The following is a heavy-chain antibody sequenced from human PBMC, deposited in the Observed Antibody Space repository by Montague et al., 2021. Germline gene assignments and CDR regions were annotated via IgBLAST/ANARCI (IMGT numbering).Heavy chain of an antibody. J-gene: IGHJ4*02. Sequence: SETLSLTCGLSGGSLSGYYWPWIRQPPGKGLEWIGNINHSGSAKYNPSLKNRVSIPVGTSNNQFFLDLTSVTAADTAMYFCARGLFVGVIGQYSGGWYYFDKWGQGTMVTVSS. CDR1: GGSLSGYY. CDR2: INHSGSA. CDR3: ARGLFVGVIGQYSGGWYYFDK. V-gene: IGHV4-34*01. D-gene: IGHD1-26*01.